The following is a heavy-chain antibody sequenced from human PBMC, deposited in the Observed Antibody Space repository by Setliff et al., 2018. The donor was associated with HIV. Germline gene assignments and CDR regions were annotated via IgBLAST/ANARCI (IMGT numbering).Heavy chain of an antibody. D-gene: IGHD3-16*01. CDR3: ARDDDTSSDYSRFEY. Sequence: GGSLRLSCVASGFTFSNFAMHWVRQAPGKGLEWVSVISYDGSRISYADSVKGRVTISRDNSKNTLFLQLNTLRPEDTAVYYCARDDDTSSDYSRFEYWGQGTPVTVSS. CDR2: ISYDGSRI. CDR1: GFTFSNFA. V-gene: IGHV3-30*01. J-gene: IGHJ4*02.